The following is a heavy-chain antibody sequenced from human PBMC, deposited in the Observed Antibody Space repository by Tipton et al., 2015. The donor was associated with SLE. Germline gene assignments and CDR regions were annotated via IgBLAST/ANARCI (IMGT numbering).Heavy chain of an antibody. CDR1: GGSISSYY. D-gene: IGHD6-6*01. CDR3: ARDLAARGGHYFDY. V-gene: IGHV4-59*01. J-gene: IGHJ4*02. CDR2: IYYSGST. Sequence: TLSLTCTVSGGSISSYYWSWIRQPPGKGLEWIGYIYYSGSTNYNPSLKSRVTISVDTSKNQFSLKLSYVTAADTAVYYCARDLAARGGHYFDYWGQGTLVTVSS.